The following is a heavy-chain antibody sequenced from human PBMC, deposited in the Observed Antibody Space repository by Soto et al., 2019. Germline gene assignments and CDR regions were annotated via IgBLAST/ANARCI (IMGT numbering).Heavy chain of an antibody. CDR2: IYYSGST. D-gene: IGHD3-3*01. CDR3: ARDRLRANYDFWSGPSLGYGMDV. Sequence: PSETLSLTCTVSGGSISSGGYYWSWIRQHPGKGLEWIGYIYYSGSTYYNPSLKSRVTISVDTSKNQFSLKLSSVTAADTAVYYCARDRLRANYDFWSGPSLGYGMDVWGQGTTVTSP. J-gene: IGHJ6*02. CDR1: GGSISSGGYY. V-gene: IGHV4-31*03.